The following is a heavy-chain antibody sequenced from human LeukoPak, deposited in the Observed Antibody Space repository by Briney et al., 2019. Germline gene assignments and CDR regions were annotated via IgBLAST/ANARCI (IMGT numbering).Heavy chain of an antibody. V-gene: IGHV3-23*01. Sequence: GGSLRLSCAASGFTFSSYAMSWVRQAPGKGLEWVSAISGTSRSTYYADSVKGRFTLSRDNSKNTLYLQMNSLRAEDTALYYCAKGFYDSSGYYYLYAFDIWGQGTMVTVSS. J-gene: IGHJ3*02. CDR3: AKGFYDSSGYYYLYAFDI. CDR2: ISGTSRST. D-gene: IGHD3-22*01. CDR1: GFTFSSYA.